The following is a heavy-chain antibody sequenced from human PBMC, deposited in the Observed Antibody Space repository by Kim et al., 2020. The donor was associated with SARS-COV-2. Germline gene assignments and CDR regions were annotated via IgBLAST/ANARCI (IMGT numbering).Heavy chain of an antibody. CDR1: GFTFSSYG. J-gene: IGHJ6*02. D-gene: IGHD3-10*01. Sequence: GGSLRLSCAASGFTFSSYGMHWVRQAPGKGLEWVAVIWYDGSNKYYADSVKGRFTISRDNSKNTLYLQMNSLRAEDTAVYYCARGWFGSLRLFGMDVWGQGTTVTVSS. V-gene: IGHV3-33*01. CDR2: IWYDGSNK. CDR3: ARGWFGSLRLFGMDV.